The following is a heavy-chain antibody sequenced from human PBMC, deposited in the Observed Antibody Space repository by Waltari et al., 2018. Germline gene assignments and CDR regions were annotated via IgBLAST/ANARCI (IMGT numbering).Heavy chain of an antibody. CDR1: GFTFSSYW. D-gene: IGHD1-26*01. CDR2: INSGGSST. V-gene: IGHV3-74*01. CDR3: ARGGGSYSGY. J-gene: IGHJ4*02. Sequence: EVQLVESGGGLVQPGGSLRLSCAASGFTFSSYWMHWVRQAPGKGLVWVARINSGGSSTSYADSVKGRFTISRENAKNTLYLQMNSLRAEDTAVYYCARGGGSYSGYWGQGTLVTVSS.